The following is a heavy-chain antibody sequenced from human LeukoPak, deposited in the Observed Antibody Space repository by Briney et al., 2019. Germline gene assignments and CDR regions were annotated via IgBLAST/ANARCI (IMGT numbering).Heavy chain of an antibody. V-gene: IGHV3-7*03. CDR2: IRQDGSEK. Sequence: GGSLRLSCVASGFTFSRYWMTWVRQAPGKGLEWVANIRQDGSEKYYVDSVKGRSTISRDNAKNSLHLQMNSLRAEDTALYYCARCSGGSCSYYYYMDVWGKGTTVTVSS. CDR1: GFTFSRYW. CDR3: ARCSGGSCSYYYYMDV. J-gene: IGHJ6*03. D-gene: IGHD2-15*01.